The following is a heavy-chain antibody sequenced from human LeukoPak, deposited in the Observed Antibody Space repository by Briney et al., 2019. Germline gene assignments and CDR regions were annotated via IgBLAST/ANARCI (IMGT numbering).Heavy chain of an antibody. V-gene: IGHV3-74*01. D-gene: IGHD1-26*01. Sequence: GGSLRLSCAASGFTFSSHWMHWVRQAPGKGLVWVSRINSDGSSISYADSVKGRFTISRDNSKNTLYLQMNSLRAEDTAVYYCAKIGVGTTSGAFDIWGQGTMVTVSS. CDR3: AKIGVGTTSGAFDI. CDR1: GFTFSSHW. J-gene: IGHJ3*02. CDR2: INSDGSSI.